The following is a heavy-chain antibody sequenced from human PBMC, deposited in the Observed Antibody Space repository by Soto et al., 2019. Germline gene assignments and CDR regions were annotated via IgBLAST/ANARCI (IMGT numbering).Heavy chain of an antibody. Sequence: QVQLQESGPGLVKPSETLSLTCTVFGDSISSPIWWSWVRQPPGKGLEWIGESYHNGNTHYNPALKSRVTVSVDKSKNQFSLNLSSVTAADTAIYYCARRGGSYHDCKVNYFDSWGQGALVTVSS. J-gene: IGHJ4*02. D-gene: IGHD2-21*02. V-gene: IGHV4-4*02. CDR1: GDSISSPIW. CDR2: SYHNGNT. CDR3: ARRGGSYHDCKVNYFDS.